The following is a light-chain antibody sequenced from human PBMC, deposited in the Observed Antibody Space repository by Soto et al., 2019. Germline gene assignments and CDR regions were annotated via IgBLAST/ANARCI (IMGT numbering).Light chain of an antibody. CDR3: QHRDGCPPALT. V-gene: IGKV3-11*01. J-gene: IGKJ4*01. Sequence: ETVLTQSPATLSLSPGERATLSCRASQSVSNYLAWYQQKPGQAPRLLIYDASTRPTGIPARFSGSGSGTDFNLTISILEPEDFEVDFCQHRDGCPPALTFGGGTKVEIK. CDR2: DAS. CDR1: QSVSNY.